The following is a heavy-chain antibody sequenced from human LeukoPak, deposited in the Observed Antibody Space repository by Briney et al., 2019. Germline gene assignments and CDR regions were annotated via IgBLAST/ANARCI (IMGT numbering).Heavy chain of an antibody. CDR3: ARDNSVGDNAWWFDP. CDR2: INPTGGST. D-gene: IGHD1-26*01. Sequence: ASVKASCKASGYTFTSYYMHWVRQAPGQGLEWMGLINPTGGSTGYAQKFQGRVTMTRDMSTSTDYMELSSLRSEDTAIYYCARDNSVGDNAWWFDPWGQGTPVTVSS. J-gene: IGHJ5*02. CDR1: GYTFTSYY. V-gene: IGHV1-46*01.